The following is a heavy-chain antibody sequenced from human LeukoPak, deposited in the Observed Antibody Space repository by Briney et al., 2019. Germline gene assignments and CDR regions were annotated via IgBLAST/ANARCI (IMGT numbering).Heavy chain of an antibody. V-gene: IGHV4-34*01. CDR2: INHRGTT. J-gene: IGHJ6*02. Sequence: SETLPLTCAVYGDSFSGYYWSWIRQPPGKGLEWIAEINHRGTTHYNPSLKSRVNISADTSKNQFSLHLDSVTAADTAVYYCARDVYYYDSSGYYYGDYYYGMDVWGQGTTVTVSS. CDR3: ARDVYYYDSSGYYYGDYYYGMDV. CDR1: GDSFSGYY. D-gene: IGHD3-22*01.